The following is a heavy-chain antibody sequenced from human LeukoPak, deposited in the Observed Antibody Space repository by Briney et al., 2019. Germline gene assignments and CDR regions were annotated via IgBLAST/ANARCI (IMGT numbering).Heavy chain of an antibody. CDR3: ARHRKVITIFGVVPAAVDY. V-gene: IGHV4-39*01. J-gene: IGHJ4*02. CDR1: GGSISSYY. D-gene: IGHD3-3*01. Sequence: SETLSLTCTVSGGSISSYYWGWIRQPPGKGLEWIGNIYYSGSTYYNPSLKSRVTISVDTSKNEFSLKLSSVTAADTAVYLCARHRKVITIFGVVPAAVDYWGQGTLVTVSS. CDR2: IYYSGST.